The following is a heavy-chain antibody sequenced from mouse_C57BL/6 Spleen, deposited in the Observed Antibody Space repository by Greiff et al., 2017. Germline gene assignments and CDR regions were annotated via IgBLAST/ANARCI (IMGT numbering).Heavy chain of an antibody. CDR1: GFNIKDDY. Sequence: VQLQQSGAELVRPGASVKLSCTASGFNIKDDYMHWVKQRPEQGLEWIGWIDPGNGDTAYASKFQGTATITADTSSNTAYLQLSSLTSEDTAVYYCTATGFAMDYWGQGTSVTVSS. CDR3: TATGFAMDY. J-gene: IGHJ4*01. V-gene: IGHV14-4*01. D-gene: IGHD4-1*02. CDR2: IDPGNGDT.